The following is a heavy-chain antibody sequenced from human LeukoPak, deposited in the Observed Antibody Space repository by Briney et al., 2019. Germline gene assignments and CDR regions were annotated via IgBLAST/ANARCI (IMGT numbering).Heavy chain of an antibody. J-gene: IGHJ6*03. CDR1: GGTFSSYA. D-gene: IGHD2-15*01. CDR2: IIPIFGTA. Sequence: ASVKVSCKASGGTFSSYAISWVRQAPGQGLEWMGGIIPIFGTANYAQKFQGRVTITADKSTSTAYMELSSLRSEDTAVYYCARSSAATENYYYYYYMDVWGKGTTVTVSS. CDR3: ARSSAATENYYYYYYMDV. V-gene: IGHV1-69*06.